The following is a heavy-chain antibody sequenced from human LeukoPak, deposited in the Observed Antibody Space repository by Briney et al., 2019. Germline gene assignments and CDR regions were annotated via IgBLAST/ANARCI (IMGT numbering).Heavy chain of an antibody. CDR2: INGRSNYR. D-gene: IGHD2-2*02. CDR1: GFTFSTYS. J-gene: IGHJ4*02. V-gene: IGHV3-21*04. Sequence: GESLRLSCVASGFTFSTYSMNWVRQTPGKGLEWVSSINGRSNYRYYADSVKGRFTISRDNAKNSLYLQMDSLRPEDTALYYCTKDSYCNGPRCYRGLDYWAQGTLVSVSS. CDR3: TKDSYCNGPRCYRGLDY.